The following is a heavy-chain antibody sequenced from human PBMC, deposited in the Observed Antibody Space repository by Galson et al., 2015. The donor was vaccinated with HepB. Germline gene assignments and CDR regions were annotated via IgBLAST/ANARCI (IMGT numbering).Heavy chain of an antibody. J-gene: IGHJ4*02. V-gene: IGHV3-30-3*01. CDR3: ARDNYDSSGYYRSYYFDY. Sequence: SLRLSCAASGFTFSSYAMHWVRQAPGKGLEWVAVISYDGSNKYYADSVKGRFTISRDNSKNTLYLQMNSLRAEDTAVYYCARDNYDSSGYYRSYYFDYWGQGTLVTVSS. CDR2: ISYDGSNK. D-gene: IGHD3-22*01. CDR1: GFTFSSYA.